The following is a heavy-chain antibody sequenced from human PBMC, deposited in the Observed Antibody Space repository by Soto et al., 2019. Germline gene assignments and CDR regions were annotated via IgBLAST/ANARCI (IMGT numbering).Heavy chain of an antibody. CDR3: ASSMVRGVHWFDP. J-gene: IGHJ5*02. V-gene: IGHV4-59*01. CDR1: GGSISRYY. CDR2: IYYSGST. D-gene: IGHD3-10*01. Sequence: SETLSLTCTVSGGSISRYYWSWIRQPPGKGLEWIGYIYYSGSTNYNPSLKSRVTISVDTSKNQFSLKLSSVTAADTAVYYCASSMVRGVHWFDPWGQGTLVTVSS.